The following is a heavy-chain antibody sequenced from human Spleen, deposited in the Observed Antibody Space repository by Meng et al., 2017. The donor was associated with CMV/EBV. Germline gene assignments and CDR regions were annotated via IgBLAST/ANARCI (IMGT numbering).Heavy chain of an antibody. J-gene: IGHJ6*02. Sequence: GGSLRLSCAASGFVFGSYGMHWVRQVPGKGLEWVALIYYDGTNEYYAGAVRVRFTISRDNSKNTVSLQMNSLRGEDTAVYYCAKDRVARWLASEVDYYGMDAWGQGTTVTVSS. CDR1: GFVFGSYG. CDR3: AKDRVARWLASEVDYYGMDA. V-gene: IGHV3-33*06. CDR2: IYYDGTNE. D-gene: IGHD6-19*01.